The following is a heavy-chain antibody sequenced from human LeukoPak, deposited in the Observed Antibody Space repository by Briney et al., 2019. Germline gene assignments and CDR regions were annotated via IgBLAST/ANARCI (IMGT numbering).Heavy chain of an antibody. CDR2: INPSGGST. V-gene: IGHV1-46*01. D-gene: IGHD3-16*02. CDR3: ARDSTNDYVWGSYRSAYFDY. Sequence: ASVKVSCKASGYTFTSYYMHWVRQAPGQGLEWMGIINPSGGSTSYAQKFQGRVTITRDTSASTAYMELSSLRSEDTAVYYCARDSTNDYVWGSYRSAYFDYWGQGTLVTVSS. CDR1: GYTFTSYY. J-gene: IGHJ4*02.